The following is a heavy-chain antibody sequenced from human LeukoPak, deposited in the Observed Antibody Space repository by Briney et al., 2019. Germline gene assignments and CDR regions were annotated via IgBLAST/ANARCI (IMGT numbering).Heavy chain of an antibody. D-gene: IGHD2-8*01. J-gene: IGHJ4*02. V-gene: IGHV6-1*01. CDR2: TYYRSTWHN. CDR1: GDSVSSISAT. CDR3: AKSAYFREYFDY. Sequence: QTLSLTCAISGDSVSSISATWNWIRQSPSRGLEWLGRTYYRSTWHNDYAASVKSQITINPDTSKNQFFLQLNSVTLEDTAVYYCAKSAYFREYFDYWGQGILVTVSS.